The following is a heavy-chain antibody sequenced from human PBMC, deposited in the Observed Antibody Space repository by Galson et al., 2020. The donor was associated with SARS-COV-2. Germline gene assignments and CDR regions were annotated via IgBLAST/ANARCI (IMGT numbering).Heavy chain of an antibody. J-gene: IGHJ4*02. D-gene: IGHD1-26*01. V-gene: IGHV4-39*01. CDR2: ITYRGTT. Sequence: SETLSLTCTVSGDSISGSTYYWGWIRQPPGKGLEWIGSITYRGTTYYNPSLKSRLTISVDTSRNQFSLNLSSVTATDSAVYYCAKHRVGSTLEVDYWGQGTLVTVSS. CDR3: AKHRVGSTLEVDY. CDR1: GDSISGSTYY.